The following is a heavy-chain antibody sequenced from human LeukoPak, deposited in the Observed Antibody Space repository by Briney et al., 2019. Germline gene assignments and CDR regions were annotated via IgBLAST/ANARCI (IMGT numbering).Heavy chain of an antibody. Sequence: PSETLSLTCTVSGDSFSSYYWSWIRQPPGKGLDWIGYISYSGSTSYNPSLKSRVTISIDTSKNQFSLNVSSVTAADTAVYYCARMGYSNSLYYYYYMDVWGKGTTVTVSS. V-gene: IGHV4-59*01. J-gene: IGHJ6*03. CDR3: ARMGYSNSLYYYYYMDV. CDR2: ISYSGST. CDR1: GDSFSSYY. D-gene: IGHD4-11*01.